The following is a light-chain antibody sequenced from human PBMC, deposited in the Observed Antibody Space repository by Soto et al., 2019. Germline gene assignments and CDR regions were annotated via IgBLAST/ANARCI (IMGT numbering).Light chain of an antibody. CDR2: GAS. CDR1: QSVSSN. V-gene: IGKV3D-15*01. J-gene: IGKJ2*01. CDR3: QQYHIFLT. Sequence: EIVMTQSPATLSVSPGERATLSCRASQSVSSNLAWYQQKPGQAPRLLIYGASNRATGIPDRFSGSGSGTEFTLAISSLQPDDFATYYCQQYHIFLTFGQGTKVDIK.